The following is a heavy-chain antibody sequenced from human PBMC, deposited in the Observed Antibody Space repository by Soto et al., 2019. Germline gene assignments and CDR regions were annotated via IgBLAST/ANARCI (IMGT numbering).Heavy chain of an antibody. D-gene: IGHD3-3*01. CDR1: GYPVTAYY. CDR3: ARGGGVGVAGSAAFDM. CDR2: INPATGAA. Sequence: QLHLVQSGAVVKKPGASVTVSCSASGYPVTAYYMHWVRQAPGRGLEWMGGINPATGAAKYTQTFQGRVTMTGDTSTSTVFMELGGLTSEDTAVFYWARGGGVGVAGSAAFDMWGQGTLVTVSS. V-gene: IGHV1-2*02. J-gene: IGHJ3*02.